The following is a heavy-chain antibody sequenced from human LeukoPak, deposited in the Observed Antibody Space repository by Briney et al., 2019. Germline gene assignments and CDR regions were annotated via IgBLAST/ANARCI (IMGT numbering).Heavy chain of an antibody. Sequence: PGGSLRLSCAASGFTFSSYGMHWVRQAPGKGLEWVAFIRYDGSNKYYADSVKGRFTISRDNSKNTLYLQMNSLRAEDTAVYYCAKDKERFLAYYMDVWGKGTTVTVSS. V-gene: IGHV3-30*02. CDR2: IRYDGSNK. CDR3: AKDKERFLAYYMDV. D-gene: IGHD3-3*01. J-gene: IGHJ6*03. CDR1: GFTFSSYG.